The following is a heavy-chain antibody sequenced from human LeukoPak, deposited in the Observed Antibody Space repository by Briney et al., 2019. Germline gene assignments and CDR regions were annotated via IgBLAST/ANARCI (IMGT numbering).Heavy chain of an antibody. V-gene: IGHV4-30-2*01. CDR3: ARDYRPNYYGSGSYYRWFDP. D-gene: IGHD3-10*01. CDR2: IYHSGST. J-gene: IGHJ5*02. CDR1: GGSISSGGYS. Sequence: SQTLSLTCAVSGGSISSGGYSWSWIRQPPGKGLEWIGYIYHSGSTYYNPSLKSRVTISVDRSKNQFSLKLSSVTAADTAVYYCARDYRPNYYGSGSYYRWFDPWGQGTLVTVSS.